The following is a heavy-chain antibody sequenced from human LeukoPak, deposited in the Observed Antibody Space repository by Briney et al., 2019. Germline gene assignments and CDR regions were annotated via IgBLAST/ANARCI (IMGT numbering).Heavy chain of an antibody. V-gene: IGHV1-2*02. CDR2: INPNSGGT. J-gene: IGHJ6*03. CDR3: ARGVSGSYYYYMDV. Sequence: ASVKVSCKASGYTFTGYYMHWVRQAPGQGLEWMGWINPNSGGTNYAQKFQGRVTMTRDTSISTAYMELSRLRSDDTAVYYCARGVSGSYYYYMDVWGKGTTVTISS. CDR1: GYTFTGYY. D-gene: IGHD1-26*01.